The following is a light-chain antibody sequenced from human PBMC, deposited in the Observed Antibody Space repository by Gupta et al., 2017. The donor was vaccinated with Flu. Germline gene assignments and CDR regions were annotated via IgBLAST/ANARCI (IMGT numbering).Light chain of an antibody. CDR1: QSISSNY. CDR2: AAT. CDR3: QHYSSSNT. V-gene: IGKV3-20*01. J-gene: IGKJ4*01. Sequence: PGTLSLSPGERATLSCRASQSISSNYIGWYQQKPGQAPRLIIYAATRRARGIPSRFSGRGGATDFTLTSSIREDEDSAVYYRQHYSSSNTFGRGTKLEIK.